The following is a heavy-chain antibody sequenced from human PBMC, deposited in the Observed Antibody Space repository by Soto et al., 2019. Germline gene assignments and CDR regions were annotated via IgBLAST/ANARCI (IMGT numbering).Heavy chain of an antibody. CDR2: INHSGST. V-gene: IGHV4-34*01. Sequence: SETLSLTCAVYGGSFSGYYWSWIRQPPGKGLEWIGEINHSGSTNYNPSLKSRVTISVDTSKNQFSLKLSSVTAADTAVYYCARGGQQLTLYNWFEPWGQGTLVTVSS. CDR1: GGSFSGYY. D-gene: IGHD6-13*01. J-gene: IGHJ5*02. CDR3: ARGGQQLTLYNWFEP.